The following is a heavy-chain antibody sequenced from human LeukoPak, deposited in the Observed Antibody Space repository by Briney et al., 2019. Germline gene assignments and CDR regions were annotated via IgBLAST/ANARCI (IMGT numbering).Heavy chain of an antibody. Sequence: GGSLRLSCAASGVTVSNNYMNWVRQAPGKGLEWVSGIYSGGITYYADSLTGRFTISRDNSKKTLYLQMNNLRAEDTAVYYCATHYYDSSGYYYDHAFDIWGQGTMVTVSS. J-gene: IGHJ3*02. V-gene: IGHV3-53*01. D-gene: IGHD3-22*01. CDR1: GVTVSNNY. CDR3: ATHYYDSSGYYYDHAFDI. CDR2: IYSGGIT.